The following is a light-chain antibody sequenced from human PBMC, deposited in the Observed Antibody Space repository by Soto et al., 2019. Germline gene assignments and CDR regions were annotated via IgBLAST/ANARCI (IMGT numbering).Light chain of an antibody. CDR1: QNINRY. J-gene: IGKJ1*01. Sequence: DIQMTQSPSSLSASVGDRVTITCRASQNINRYLTWYQQKAGKAPKLLIYAASSLQSGVASRFSGSGSGTYFTLTISSLQPEDFATYHCQQSDSTPRTFGQGTKVEIK. CDR3: QQSDSTPRT. CDR2: AAS. V-gene: IGKV1-39*01.